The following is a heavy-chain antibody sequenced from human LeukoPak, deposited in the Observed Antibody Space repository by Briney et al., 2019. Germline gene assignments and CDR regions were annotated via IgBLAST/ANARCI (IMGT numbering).Heavy chain of an antibody. CDR1: GFTFSSYW. J-gene: IGHJ4*02. V-gene: IGHV3-74*01. Sequence: GGSLRLSCAASGFTFSSYWMHWVRQAPGKGLVWVSRVNSDGSSASYADSVKGRFTISRDNAKNTLYLQMNSLRAEDTAVYYCARASDSSGYYDYWGQGTLVTVSS. D-gene: IGHD3-22*01. CDR2: VNSDGSSA. CDR3: ARASDSSGYYDY.